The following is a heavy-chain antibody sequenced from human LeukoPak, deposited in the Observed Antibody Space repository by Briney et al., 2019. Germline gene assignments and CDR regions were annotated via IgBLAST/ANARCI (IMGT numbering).Heavy chain of an antibody. CDR2: ISGSGTNT. V-gene: IGHV3-23*01. J-gene: IGHJ4*02. Sequence: PGGSLRLSCAASGFIFSSYSMNWVRQAPGKGLEWVSVISGSGTNTYYADSVKGRFTISRDNSKNTLYLQMNSLRVEDTAVYYCAKSFGPVIAAAGTGADWGQGTLVIVSS. CDR1: GFIFSSYS. D-gene: IGHD6-13*01. CDR3: AKSFGPVIAAAGTGAD.